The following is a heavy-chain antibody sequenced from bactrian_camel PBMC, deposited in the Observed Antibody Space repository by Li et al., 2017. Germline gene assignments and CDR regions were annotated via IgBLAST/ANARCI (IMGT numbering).Heavy chain of an antibody. D-gene: IGHD1*01. CDR1: GYTRRSGC. V-gene: IGHV3S55*01. Sequence: HVQLVESGGGSVQAGGSLRLSCATRGYTRRSGCLAWFRQVPGKEREMVAQIQDDGAKHYDSTAEGRFTISKDAAKDTLDLRMTSLKPEDSGMYYCAVDGPVAFCSDYSSDFRGWGQGTQVTVS. CDR2: IQDDGAK. J-gene: IGHJ4*01. CDR3: AVDGPVAFCSDYSSDFRG.